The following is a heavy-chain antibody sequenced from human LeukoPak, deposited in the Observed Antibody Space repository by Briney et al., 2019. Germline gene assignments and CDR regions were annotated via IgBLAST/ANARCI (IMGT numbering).Heavy chain of an antibody. V-gene: IGHV3-23*01. Sequence: PSGSLSLSCAASGVPFSSYSRSWIRQAPGKGLEWVSVISSSGASTYYADSVKGRFTISRDNSKHTLYLQMNGLSAEDTAVYFCAKSLDRHSSGDNFDYWGQGTLVTVSS. CDR1: GVPFSSYS. J-gene: IGHJ4*02. D-gene: IGHD6-25*01. CDR3: AKSLDRHSSGDNFDY. CDR2: ISSSGAST.